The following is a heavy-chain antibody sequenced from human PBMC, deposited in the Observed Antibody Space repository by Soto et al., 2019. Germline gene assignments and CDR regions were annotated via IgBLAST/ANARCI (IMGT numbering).Heavy chain of an antibody. D-gene: IGHD3-22*01. V-gene: IGHV1-69*13. CDR1: GGTFSSYA. J-gene: IGHJ4*02. CDR3: ARVRDSSGYYSYYFDY. CDR2: IIPIFGTA. Sequence: SVKVSCKASGGTFSSYAISWVRQAPVQGLEWMGGIIPIFGTANYAQKFQGRVTITADESTSTAYMELSSLRSEDTAVYYCARVRDSSGYYSYYFDYWGQGTLVTVSS.